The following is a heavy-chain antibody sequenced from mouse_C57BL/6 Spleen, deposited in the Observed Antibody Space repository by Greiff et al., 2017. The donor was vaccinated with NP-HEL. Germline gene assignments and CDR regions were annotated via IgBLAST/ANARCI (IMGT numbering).Heavy chain of an antibody. CDR1: GYTFTSYW. CDR2: IHPNSGST. D-gene: IGHD2-5*01. J-gene: IGHJ2*01. V-gene: IGHV1-64*01. Sequence: QVQLKESGAELVKPGASVKLSCKASGYTFTSYWMHWVKQRPGQGLEWIGMIHPNSGSTNYNEKFKSKATLTVDKSSSTAYMQLSSLTSEDSAVYYCARGYYSNYGDYWGQGTTLTVSS. CDR3: ARGYYSNYGDY.